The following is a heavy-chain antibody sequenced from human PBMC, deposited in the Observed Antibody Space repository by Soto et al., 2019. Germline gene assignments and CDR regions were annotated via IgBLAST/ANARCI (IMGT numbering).Heavy chain of an antibody. Sequence: EVQLLESGGGLVQPGGSLRLSCVGSEFTFNTFAMTWVRQAPGKGLEWVSGISGSGGSTYYADSVKGRFTISRDNSKNTLYLQMNSLRAEDTALYYCAKDRYIGYCSGGSCHHIYDLWGRGTLVTVSS. CDR1: EFTFNTFA. J-gene: IGHJ2*01. CDR2: ISGSGGST. D-gene: IGHD2-15*01. V-gene: IGHV3-23*01. CDR3: AKDRYIGYCSGGSCHHIYDL.